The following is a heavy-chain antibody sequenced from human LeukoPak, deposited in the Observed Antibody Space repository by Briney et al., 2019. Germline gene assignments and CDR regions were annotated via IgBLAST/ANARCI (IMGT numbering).Heavy chain of an antibody. CDR1: GFTFSSYA. D-gene: IGHD3-9*01. J-gene: IGHJ4*02. CDR2: ISGSGGST. V-gene: IGHV3-23*01. Sequence: PGGSLRLSCAASGFTFSSYAMSWFRQAPGKGLEWVSAISGSGGSTYYADSVKGRSTISRDNSKNTLYLQMNSLRAEDTAVYYCAKGASGPLRYFDWSTYYFDYWGQGTLVTVSS. CDR3: AKGASGPLRYFDWSTYYFDY.